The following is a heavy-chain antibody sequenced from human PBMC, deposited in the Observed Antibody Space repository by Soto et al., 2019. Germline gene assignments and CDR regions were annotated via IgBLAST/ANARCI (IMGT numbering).Heavy chain of an antibody. CDR1: GGSISSYY. CDR2: HNNSGSN. CDR3: TRRYGSAFDI. D-gene: IGHD4-17*01. J-gene: IGHJ3*02. V-gene: IGHV4-59*08. Sequence: QVQLQESGPGLVKPSETLSLTCTVSGGSISSYYWTWIRQRPGKGLEWIGYHNNSGSNNYNPTLKTRFTISVDTSKSHFSLKLRPVTAADTAVYYCTRRYGSAFDIWGQGTMVTVSS.